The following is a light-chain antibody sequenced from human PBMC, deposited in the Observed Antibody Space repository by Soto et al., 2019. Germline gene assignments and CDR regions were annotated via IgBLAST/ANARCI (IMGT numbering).Light chain of an antibody. CDR1: TSDVGSYNL. V-gene: IGLV2-23*03. CDR3: CSYAGSSTFV. Sequence: QSALTQPASVSGSPGQWITISSPGTTSDVGSYNLVSWYQQHPGKAPKLMIYEGSKRPSGVSNRFSGSKSGNTASLTISGLQAEDEADYYCCSYAGSSTFVFGGGTKLTVL. CDR2: EGS. J-gene: IGLJ2*01.